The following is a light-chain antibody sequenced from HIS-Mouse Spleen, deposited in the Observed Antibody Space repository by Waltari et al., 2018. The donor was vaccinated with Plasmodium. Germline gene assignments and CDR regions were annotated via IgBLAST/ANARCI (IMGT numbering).Light chain of an antibody. CDR2: AAS. V-gene: IGKV1-39*01. CDR3: QQYNNWPAWT. Sequence: IQMTQSPSSLSASVGDRVTITCRASQSISNYLNWYQQKPGKAPKFLIYAASTLQSGVPSRFSGSGSGTDFTLTISSLQPEDFATYYCQQYNNWPAWTFGQGTKVEIK. CDR1: QSISNY. J-gene: IGKJ1*01.